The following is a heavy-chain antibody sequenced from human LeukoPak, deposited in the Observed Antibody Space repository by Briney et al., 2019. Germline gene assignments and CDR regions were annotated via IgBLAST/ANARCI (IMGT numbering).Heavy chain of an antibody. V-gene: IGHV3-48*02. CDR1: GFTFSSHS. D-gene: IGHD2-2*01. CDR3: ARSICSSTSCLYYFDY. J-gene: IGHJ4*02. CDR2: ISSSSSII. Sequence: GGSLRLSCAASGFTFSSHSISWVRQAPGKGLEWVSYISSSSSIIYYADSVKGRFTISRDNAKNSLFLQMNSLRDEDTAVYYCARSICSSTSCLYYFDYWGQGTLVTVSS.